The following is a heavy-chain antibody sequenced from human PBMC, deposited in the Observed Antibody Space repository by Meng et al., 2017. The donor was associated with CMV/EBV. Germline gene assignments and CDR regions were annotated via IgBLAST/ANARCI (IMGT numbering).Heavy chain of an antibody. Sequence: GESLKISCAASGFTFSSYGMHWVRQAPGKGLEWVAFIRYDGSNKYYADSVKGRFTISRDNSKNTLYLQMNSLRAEDTDVYYCAKDQMDIVVVPAAITPYYYGMDVWGQGTTVTVSS. D-gene: IGHD2-2*02. CDR2: IRYDGSNK. CDR3: AKDQMDIVVVPAAITPYYYGMDV. V-gene: IGHV3-30*02. J-gene: IGHJ6*02. CDR1: GFTFSSYG.